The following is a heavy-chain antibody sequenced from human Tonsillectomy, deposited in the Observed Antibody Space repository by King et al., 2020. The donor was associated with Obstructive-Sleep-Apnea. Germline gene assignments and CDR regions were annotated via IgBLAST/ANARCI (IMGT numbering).Heavy chain of an antibody. D-gene: IGHD4-17*01. Sequence: QLQESGPGLVKASETLSLTCTVSGGSISSFYWSWIRQPAGKGLEWIGRIYTSGSPNYNPSLKSRLTMSVDTSKNQFSLRVSSVTAADTAVYYCASSGYGDYVFVDYWGQGTLVTVSS. CDR2: IYTSGSP. CDR3: ASSGYGDYVFVDY. CDR1: GGSISSFY. V-gene: IGHV4-4*07. J-gene: IGHJ4*02.